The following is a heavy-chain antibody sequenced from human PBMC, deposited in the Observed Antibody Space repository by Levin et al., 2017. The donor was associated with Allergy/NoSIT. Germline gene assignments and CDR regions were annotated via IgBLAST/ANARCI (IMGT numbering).Heavy chain of an antibody. Sequence: GESLKISCKASGYTFTSYYMHWVRQAPGQGLEWMGIINPSGGSTSYAQKFQGRVTMTRDTSTSTVYMELSSLRSEDTAVYYCASGVTIFGVVINPTYGMDVWGQGTTVTVSS. D-gene: IGHD3-3*01. J-gene: IGHJ6*02. CDR1: GYTFTSYY. CDR2: INPSGGST. V-gene: IGHV1-46*01. CDR3: ASGVTIFGVVINPTYGMDV.